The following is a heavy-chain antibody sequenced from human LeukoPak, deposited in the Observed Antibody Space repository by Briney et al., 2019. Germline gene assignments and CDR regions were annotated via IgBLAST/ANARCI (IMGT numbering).Heavy chain of an antibody. CDR3: VVSGNNSLTSHFFDF. D-gene: IGHD6-19*01. CDR1: GFTFEDYA. V-gene: IGHV3-9*01. J-gene: IGHJ4*01. CDR2: ITWNSGSR. Sequence: PGGSLRLSCVASGFTFEDYAMHWVRLPPGKGLEWVSRITWNSGSRGYADSVKGRFTISRDNAKNSLYLQMHSLRPEDTALYYCVVSGNNSLTSHFFDFWGQGTLVTVSS.